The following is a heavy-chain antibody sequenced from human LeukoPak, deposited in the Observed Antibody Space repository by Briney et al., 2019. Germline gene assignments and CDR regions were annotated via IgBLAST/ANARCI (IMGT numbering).Heavy chain of an antibody. CDR1: GFTFDDYA. Sequence: GGSLRLSCAASGFTFDDYAMHWVRQAPGKGLEWVSLISWDGGSTYYADSVKGRFTISRDNSKNSLYLQMNSLRAEDTALYYCAKEAHSSGYFDYWGQGTLVTVSS. J-gene: IGHJ4*02. CDR3: AKEAHSSGYFDY. CDR2: ISWDGGST. V-gene: IGHV3-43D*03. D-gene: IGHD6-19*01.